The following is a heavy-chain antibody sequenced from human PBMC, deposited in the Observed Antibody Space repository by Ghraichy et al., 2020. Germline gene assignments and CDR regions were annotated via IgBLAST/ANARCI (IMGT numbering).Heavy chain of an antibody. D-gene: IGHD3-10*01. J-gene: IGHJ4*02. CDR1: DDSFSRYG. CDR2: ISAKNGHT. Sequence: GESLNISCKSSDDSFSRYGFAWVRQAPGQGLEWMGWISAKNGHTKYAQKLQGRVTMTTDTSTRTVYMEMKSLRSDDTAVYFCARGGTLEAYGSSFDDWGQGTLVIFSS. V-gene: IGHV1-18*01. CDR3: ARGGTLEAYGSSFDD.